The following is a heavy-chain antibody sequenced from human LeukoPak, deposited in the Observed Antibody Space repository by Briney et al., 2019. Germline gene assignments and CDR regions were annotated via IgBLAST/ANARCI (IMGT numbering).Heavy chain of an antibody. CDR3: AELGFTMLWGV. Sequence: TGGSLRLSCAASGFTFSSYEMNWVRQAPGKGLEWVSYISSSGSTIYYADSVKGRFTISRDNAKNSLYLQMNSLRAEDTAVYYCAELGFTMLWGVWGKETTVTISS. J-gene: IGHJ6*03. D-gene: IGHD7-27*01. CDR2: ISSSGSTI. CDR1: GFTFSSYE. V-gene: IGHV3-48*03.